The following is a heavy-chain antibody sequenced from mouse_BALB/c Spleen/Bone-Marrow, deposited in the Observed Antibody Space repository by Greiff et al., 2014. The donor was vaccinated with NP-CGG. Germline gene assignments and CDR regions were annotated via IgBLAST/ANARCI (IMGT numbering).Heavy chain of an antibody. CDR1: GYTFSSYW. J-gene: IGHJ2*01. CDR2: ILPGSGST. D-gene: IGHD1-1*01. V-gene: IGHV1-9*01. CDR3: AREDYYGSSYFDY. Sequence: QVQLQQSGAELMKPGASVKISCKATGYTFSSYWIEWVKQGPGHGLEWIGEILPGSGSTIYNEKFKGKATFTADTSSNTAYMQLSSLTSEDSAVYYCAREDYYGSSYFDYWGQGTTLTVSS.